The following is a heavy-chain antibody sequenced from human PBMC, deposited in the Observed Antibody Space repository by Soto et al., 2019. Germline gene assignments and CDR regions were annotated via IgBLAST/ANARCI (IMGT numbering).Heavy chain of an antibody. Sequence: SVKVSCKASGGTFSSYAISWVRQAPGQGLEWMGGIIPIFATANYAQKFQGRVTITADESTSTAYMQMNSLRAEDTAVYYCARARYGSGSYVYYGMDVWGQGTTVTVSS. CDR1: GGTFSSYA. CDR2: IIPIFATA. J-gene: IGHJ6*02. D-gene: IGHD3-10*01. V-gene: IGHV1-69*13. CDR3: ARARYGSGSYVYYGMDV.